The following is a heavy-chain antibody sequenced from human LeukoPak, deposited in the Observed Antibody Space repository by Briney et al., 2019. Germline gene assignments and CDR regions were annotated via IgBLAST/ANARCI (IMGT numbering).Heavy chain of an antibody. CDR2: IYSSGST. CDR1: GGSISSYY. V-gene: IGHV4-4*07. J-gene: IGHJ4*02. Sequence: SETLSLTCTVSGGSISSYYWSWIRQPAGKGLEWIGRIYSSGSTNYNPSLKSRVTMSVDTSKNQFSLKLSSVTAADTAVYYCARDLIPGTIFDYWGQGTLVTVSS. D-gene: IGHD2-8*01. CDR3: ARDLIPGTIFDY.